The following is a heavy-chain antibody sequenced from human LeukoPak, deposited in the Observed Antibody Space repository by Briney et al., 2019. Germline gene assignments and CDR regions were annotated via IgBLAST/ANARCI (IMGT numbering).Heavy chain of an antibody. V-gene: IGHV3-74*01. CDR1: GFTFNTFN. CDR3: ARGRRESGFRGYDY. J-gene: IGHJ4*02. Sequence: GGSLRLSCAASGFTFNTFNMNWVRQAPGKGLVWVSRIKSDGSSTNYADSVKGRFTISRDNAKSTLYLQMNSLRAEDTAVYYCARGRRESGFRGYDYWGQGTLVTVSS. CDR2: IKSDGSST. D-gene: IGHD3-16*01.